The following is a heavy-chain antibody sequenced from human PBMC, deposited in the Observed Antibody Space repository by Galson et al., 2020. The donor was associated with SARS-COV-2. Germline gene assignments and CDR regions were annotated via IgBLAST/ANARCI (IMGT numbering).Heavy chain of an antibody. J-gene: IGHJ1*01. D-gene: IGHD3-10*01. Sequence: GESLKISCAASGFTFSSYGMHWVRQAPRKGLEWGAVIWYDGSNKYYADSVKGRFTISRDNSKNTLYLQMNSLRAEDTAVYYCAKGVKSGSDHWGQGTLVTVSS. CDR2: IWYDGSNK. V-gene: IGHV3-33*06. CDR3: AKGVKSGSDH. CDR1: GFTFSSYG.